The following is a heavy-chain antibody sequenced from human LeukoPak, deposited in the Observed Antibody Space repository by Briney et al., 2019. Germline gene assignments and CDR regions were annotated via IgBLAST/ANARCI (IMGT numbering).Heavy chain of an antibody. CDR3: ARGVGLRYFDWLSPMGAFDI. CDR1: GGTFSSYA. D-gene: IGHD3-9*01. Sequence: SVKVSCKASGGTFSSYAISWVRQAPGQGLEWMGGIIPIFGTANHAQKFQGRVTITADKSTSTAYMELSRLRSDDTAVYYCARGVGLRYFDWLSPMGAFDIWGQGTMVTVSS. V-gene: IGHV1-69*06. CDR2: IIPIFGTA. J-gene: IGHJ3*02.